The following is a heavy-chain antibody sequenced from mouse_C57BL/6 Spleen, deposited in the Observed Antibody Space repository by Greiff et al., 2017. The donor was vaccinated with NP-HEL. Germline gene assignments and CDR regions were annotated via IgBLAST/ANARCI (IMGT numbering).Heavy chain of an antibody. CDR2: ISNGGGST. CDR3: ARQSTTVVAFDY. V-gene: IGHV5-12*01. D-gene: IGHD1-1*01. CDR1: GFTFSDYY. J-gene: IGHJ2*01. Sequence: EVMLVESGGGLVQPGGSLKLSCAASGFTFSDYYMYWVRQTPEKRLEWVAYISNGGGSTYYPDTVKGRFTISRDNAKNTLYLQMSRLKSEDTAMYYCARQSTTVVAFDYWGQGTTLTVSS.